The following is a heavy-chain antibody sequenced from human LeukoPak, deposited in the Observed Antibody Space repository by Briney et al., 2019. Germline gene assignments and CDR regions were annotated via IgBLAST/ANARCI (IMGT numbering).Heavy chain of an antibody. CDR1: GFTFSSYS. J-gene: IGHJ3*02. Sequence: GGSLRLSCAASGFTFSSYSMNWVRQAPGKGLKWVSSISSSSSYIYYADSVKGRFTISRDNAKNSLYLQMNSLRAEDTAVYYCARGAPPVYYYDSSGYLNIWGQGTMVTVSS. CDR3: ARGAPPVYYYDSSGYLNI. D-gene: IGHD3-22*01. CDR2: ISSSSSYI. V-gene: IGHV3-21*01.